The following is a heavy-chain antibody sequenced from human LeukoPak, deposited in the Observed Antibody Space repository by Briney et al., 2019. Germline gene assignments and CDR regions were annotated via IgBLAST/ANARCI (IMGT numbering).Heavy chain of an antibody. Sequence: ASVKVSCKASGYTLDRFGISWVRQAPGLGPEWLGWINPYNGKTIFVEKFQGRVTMTTDTSTSTVYMELTSLRSDDTAVYFCARDTPQHLKRFDYWGQGTLVTGSS. V-gene: IGHV1-18*01. CDR2: INPYNGKT. CDR3: ARDTPQHLKRFDY. J-gene: IGHJ4*02. CDR1: GYTLDRFG. D-gene: IGHD6-13*01.